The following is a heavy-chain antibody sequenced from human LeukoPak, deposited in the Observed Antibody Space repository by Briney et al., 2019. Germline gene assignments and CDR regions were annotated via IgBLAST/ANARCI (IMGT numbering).Heavy chain of an antibody. CDR3: AKALTFQDAFDI. CDR2: ISSSSSYI. V-gene: IGHV3-21*04. Sequence: GGSLRLSCAASGFTFSSYSMNWVRQAPGKGLEWVSSISSSSSYIYYADSVKGRFTISRDNSKNTLYLQMNSLRAEDTALYYCAKALTFQDAFDIWGQGTMVTVSS. CDR1: GFTFSSYS. D-gene: IGHD3-16*01. J-gene: IGHJ3*02.